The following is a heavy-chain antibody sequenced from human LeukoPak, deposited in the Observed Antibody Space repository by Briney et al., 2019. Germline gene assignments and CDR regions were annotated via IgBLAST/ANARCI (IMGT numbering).Heavy chain of an antibody. J-gene: IGHJ4*02. CDR3: ARHPRGIPPVPEGGWPTTFDY. V-gene: IGHV4-39*01. CDR1: GGSISSGGYY. D-gene: IGHD1-1*01. CDR2: IYYSGST. Sequence: PSETLSLTCTVSGGSISSGGYYWSWIRQPPGKGLEWIGSIYYSGSTYYNPSLKSRVTISVDTSKNQFSLKLSSVTAADTAVYYCARHPRGIPPVPEGGWPTTFDYWGQGTLVTVSS.